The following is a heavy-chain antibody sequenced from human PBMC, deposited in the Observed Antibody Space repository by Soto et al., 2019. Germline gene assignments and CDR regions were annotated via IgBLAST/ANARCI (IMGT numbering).Heavy chain of an antibody. Sequence: QVQLVQSGAEVKKPGASVKVSCKASGYTFTGYYMHWVRQAPGQGLEWMGWINPNSGGTNYAQKFQGWVTMTRDTSISTAYMERRRLRSDDTAVYYCARGGSTSGWYEGDWFDPWGQGTLVTVSS. J-gene: IGHJ5*02. CDR3: ARGGSTSGWYEGDWFDP. CDR2: INPNSGGT. CDR1: GYTFTGYY. D-gene: IGHD6-19*01. V-gene: IGHV1-2*04.